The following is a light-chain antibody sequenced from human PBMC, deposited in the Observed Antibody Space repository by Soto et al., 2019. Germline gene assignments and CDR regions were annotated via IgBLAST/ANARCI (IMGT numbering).Light chain of an antibody. J-gene: IGLJ1*01. Sequence: QSALTQPASVSGSPGQSITISCSGTSRDVGGFNYVYWHQQHPGKAPKVMIYEVSNRPSGVSNRFSGSKSGNSASLTISGLQAEDESHYYCSSYTSSTTLYVFGTGTKLTVL. V-gene: IGLV2-14*01. CDR3: SSYTSSTTLYV. CDR2: EVS. CDR1: SRDVGGFNY.